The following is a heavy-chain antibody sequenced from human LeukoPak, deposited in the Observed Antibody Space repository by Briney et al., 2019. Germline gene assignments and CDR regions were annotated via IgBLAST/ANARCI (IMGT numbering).Heavy chain of an antibody. CDR3: AYTNNLKY. CDR1: GLSLSGQW. J-gene: IGHJ4*02. Sequence: GGSLRLSCAASGLSLSGQWMNWVRQAPGQGLEWVANIKHDGSEKYYVDSVKGRFTIFRDDAKNSLSLQMDSVRAEDTAVYYCAYTNNLKYWGQGTLVTVSS. CDR2: IKHDGSEK. D-gene: IGHD3-16*01. V-gene: IGHV3-7*01.